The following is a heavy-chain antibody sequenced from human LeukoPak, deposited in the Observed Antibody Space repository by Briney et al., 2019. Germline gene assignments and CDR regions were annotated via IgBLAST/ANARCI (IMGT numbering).Heavy chain of an antibody. J-gene: IGHJ3*02. Sequence: SETLSLTCTVSGGSISSYYWSWIRRPPGKGLEWIGYIYYSGSTNYNPSLKSRVTISVDTSKNQFSLKLSSVTAADTAVYYCARVVTTVTHDAFDIWGQGTMVTVSS. D-gene: IGHD4-17*01. V-gene: IGHV4-59*01. CDR1: GGSISSYY. CDR3: ARVVTTVTHDAFDI. CDR2: IYYSGST.